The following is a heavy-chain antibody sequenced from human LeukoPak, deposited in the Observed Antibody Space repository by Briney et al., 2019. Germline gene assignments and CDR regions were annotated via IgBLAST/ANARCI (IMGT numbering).Heavy chain of an antibody. J-gene: IGHJ4*02. Sequence: GASVKVSCKASGYTFTGYYMHWVRQAPGQGFEWMGWINPNSGGTNYAQKFQGRVTMTRDTSISTAYMELSRLRSDDTAVYYCARGGHSGSYLYYFDYWGQGTLVTVSS. CDR2: INPNSGGT. CDR3: ARGGHSGSYLYYFDY. V-gene: IGHV1-2*02. D-gene: IGHD1-26*01. CDR1: GYTFTGYY.